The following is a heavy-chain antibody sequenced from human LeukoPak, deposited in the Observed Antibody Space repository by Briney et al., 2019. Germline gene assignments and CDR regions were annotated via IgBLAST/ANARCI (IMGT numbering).Heavy chain of an antibody. V-gene: IGHV1-69*05. D-gene: IGHD5-12*01. Sequence: GASVKVSCKASGGTFSSYAISWVRQAPGQGLEWMGRIIPIFGTADYAQKFQGRVTITTDESTSTAYMELSSLRSEDTAVYYCARDRLRLQIDAFDIWGQGTMVTVSS. CDR3: ARDRLRLQIDAFDI. CDR1: GGTFSSYA. J-gene: IGHJ3*02. CDR2: IIPIFGTA.